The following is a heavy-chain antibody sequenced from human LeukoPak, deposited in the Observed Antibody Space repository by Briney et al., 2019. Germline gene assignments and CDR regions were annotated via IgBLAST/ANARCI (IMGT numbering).Heavy chain of an antibody. V-gene: IGHV1-46*01. Sequence: ASVKVSCKASGYTFTSYYMHWVRQAPGQGLEWMGIINPSGGSTSYAQKFQGRVTMTRDMSTSTVYMELSSLRSEDTAVYYCANHGSSTIYYYYYMDVWGKGTTVTVSS. CDR2: INPSGGST. CDR3: ANHGSSTIYYYYYMDV. D-gene: IGHD2-2*01. J-gene: IGHJ6*03. CDR1: GYTFTSYY.